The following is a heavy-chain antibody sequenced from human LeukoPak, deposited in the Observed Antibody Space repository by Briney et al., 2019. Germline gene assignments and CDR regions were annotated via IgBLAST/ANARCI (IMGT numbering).Heavy chain of an antibody. CDR3: ARSPPRRCPGNDCYPICDF. J-gene: IGHJ4*02. Sequence: SETLSLTCTVSGDSIISSYWSWIRQPPGKGLEWVAYMSFNRKTYYTAPLKSRFTISLDTAKNQFSLLLNTLTTEDPAVYYCARSPPRRCPGNDCYPICDFWGQGPLVTVSS. CDR1: GDSIISSY. CDR2: MSFNRKT. V-gene: IGHV4-59*12. D-gene: IGHD2-21*02.